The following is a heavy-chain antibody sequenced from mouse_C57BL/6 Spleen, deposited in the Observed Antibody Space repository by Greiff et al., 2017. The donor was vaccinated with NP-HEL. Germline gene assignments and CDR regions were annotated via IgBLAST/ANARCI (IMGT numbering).Heavy chain of an antibody. CDR2: INPNNGGT. V-gene: IGHV1-22*01. CDR1: EYTFTDYN. D-gene: IGHD3-3*01. Sequence: VQLQQSGPELVKPGASVKMSCKASEYTFTDYNMHWVKQSHGKSLEWIGYINPNNGGTSYNQKFKGKATLTVNKSSSTAYMELRSLTSEDSAVYYCAREGDTEYFDYWGQGTTLTVSS. J-gene: IGHJ2*01. CDR3: AREGDTEYFDY.